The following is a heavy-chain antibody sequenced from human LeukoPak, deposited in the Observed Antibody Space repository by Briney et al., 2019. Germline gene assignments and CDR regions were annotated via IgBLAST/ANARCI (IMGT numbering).Heavy chain of an antibody. CDR1: GYTFTGYD. V-gene: IGHV1-2*02. D-gene: IGHD3-3*01. CDR3: AREDYDFWSGSSGHYMDV. J-gene: IGHJ6*03. CDR2: INPNSGGT. Sequence: ASVKVSCKASGYTFTGYDMHWVRQAPGQGLEWMGWINPNSGGTNYAQKFQGRVTMTRDTSVSTAYMELSRLRSDDTAVYYCAREDYDFWSGSSGHYMDVWGKGTTVTVSS.